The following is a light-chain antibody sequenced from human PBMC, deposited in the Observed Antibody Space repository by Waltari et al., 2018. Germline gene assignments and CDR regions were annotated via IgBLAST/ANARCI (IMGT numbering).Light chain of an antibody. CDR3: QQSYTTPWT. CDR2: DAS. V-gene: IGKV1-39*01. Sequence: DIQMTQSPSSLSASVGDRVTITCRASQSITRFLNWYQHKPGKAPKPLIYDASSLPSGVPSRFSGTGSGTDFTLIISSLQPEDSATYYCQQSYTTPWTFGQGTKVEIK. CDR1: QSITRF. J-gene: IGKJ1*01.